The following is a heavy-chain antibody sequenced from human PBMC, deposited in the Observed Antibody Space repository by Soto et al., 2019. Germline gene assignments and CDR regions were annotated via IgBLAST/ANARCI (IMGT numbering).Heavy chain of an antibody. J-gene: IGHJ4*02. CDR1: GLTFSNYA. D-gene: IGHD2-15*01. Sequence: EVQMLESGGGLVQPGWSLRLSCAASGLTFSNYAMSWVRQAPGKGLVLVSTISGSGGRTFSADSVKGRFYISRDNSKCTLDLQMNNLRAEDAAVYYCAKGGTVEASNFDYLGQGTLVTVSS. CDR3: AKGGTVEASNFDY. V-gene: IGHV3-23*01. CDR2: ISGSGGRT.